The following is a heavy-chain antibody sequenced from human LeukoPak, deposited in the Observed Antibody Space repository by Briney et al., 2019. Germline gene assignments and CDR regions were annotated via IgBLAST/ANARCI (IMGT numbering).Heavy chain of an antibody. D-gene: IGHD3-22*01. CDR3: ARRRTSSGYHFDS. CDR1: GYTFTSYG. CDR2: ISAYNGNA. V-gene: IGHV1-18*01. J-gene: IGHJ4*02. Sequence: GASVKVSCKASGYTFTSYGISWVRQAPGQGLEWMGWISAYNGNAKYAQKFQDRVTLTIDTSTNTTYMDLRGLTSDDTAVYYCARRRTSSGYHFDSWGQGTLVTVSS.